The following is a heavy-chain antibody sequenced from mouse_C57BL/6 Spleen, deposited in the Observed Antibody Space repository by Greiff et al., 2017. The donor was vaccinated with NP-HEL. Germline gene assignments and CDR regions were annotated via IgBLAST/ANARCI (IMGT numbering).Heavy chain of an antibody. V-gene: IGHV1-52*01. D-gene: IGHD3-2*02. CDR2: IDPSDSET. Sequence: QVQLQQPGAELVRPGSSVKLSCKASGYTFTSYWMHWVKQRPIQGLEWIGNIDPSDSETHYNQKFKDKATLTVDKSSSTAYMQLSSLTSEDSAVYSCARSRDSSGYPYYFDYWGQGTTLTVSS. CDR3: ARSRDSSGYPYYFDY. J-gene: IGHJ2*01. CDR1: GYTFTSYW.